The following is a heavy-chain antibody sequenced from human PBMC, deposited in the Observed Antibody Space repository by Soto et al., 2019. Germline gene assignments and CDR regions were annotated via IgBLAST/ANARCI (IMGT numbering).Heavy chain of an antibody. CDR1: GGSVSSGSYY. Sequence: PSETLSLTCTVSGGSVSSGSYYWSWIRQPPGKGLEWIGYIYYSGSTNYNPSLKSRVTISVDTSKNQFSLKLSSVTAADTAVYYCARDPALLWFGEPEGNRNWFDPWGQGTLVTVSS. D-gene: IGHD3-10*01. CDR2: IYYSGST. CDR3: ARDPALLWFGEPEGNRNWFDP. V-gene: IGHV4-61*01. J-gene: IGHJ5*02.